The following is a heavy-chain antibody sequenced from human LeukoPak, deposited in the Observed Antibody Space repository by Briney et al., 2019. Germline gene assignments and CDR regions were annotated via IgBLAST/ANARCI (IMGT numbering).Heavy chain of an antibody. V-gene: IGHV6-1*01. CDR3: ARSSPSPYGSSWYIDYYYYYYYMDV. Sequence: SQTLSLTCAISGDSVSSNSAAWNWIRQSPSRGLEWLGRTYYRSKWYNDYAVSVKSRITINPDTSKNQFSLQLNSVTPEDTAVYYCARSSPSPYGSSWYIDYYYYYYYMDVWGKGTTVTISS. CDR1: GDSVSSNSAA. D-gene: IGHD6-13*01. J-gene: IGHJ6*03. CDR2: TYYRSKWYN.